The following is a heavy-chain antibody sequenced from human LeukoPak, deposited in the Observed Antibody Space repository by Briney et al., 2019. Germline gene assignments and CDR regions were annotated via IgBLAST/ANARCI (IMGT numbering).Heavy chain of an antibody. J-gene: IGHJ4*02. CDR3: ASHDYSNYDFDY. Sequence: GASVKVSCKASGGTFSSYAISWVRQAPGQGLEWMGGIIPIFGTANYAQKFQGRVTITADESTSTAYMELSSLRSEDTAVYYCASHDYSNYDFDYWGQGTLVTVSS. CDR2: IIPIFGTA. V-gene: IGHV1-69*13. D-gene: IGHD4-11*01. CDR1: GGTFSSYA.